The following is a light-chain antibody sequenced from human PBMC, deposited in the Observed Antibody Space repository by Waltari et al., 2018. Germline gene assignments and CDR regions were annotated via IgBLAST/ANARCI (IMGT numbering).Light chain of an antibody. J-gene: IGKJ4*01. Sequence: IGLTQSPATLSLSPGERATLACRANKGASVYLAWYQPKPGQAPRLLIYDASKRATGIPARFSASGSGTDFTLTISSLEPEDSAVYYCQQRNNWPLSFGGGTKVEIK. CDR1: KGASVY. V-gene: IGKV3-11*01. CDR3: QQRNNWPLS. CDR2: DAS.